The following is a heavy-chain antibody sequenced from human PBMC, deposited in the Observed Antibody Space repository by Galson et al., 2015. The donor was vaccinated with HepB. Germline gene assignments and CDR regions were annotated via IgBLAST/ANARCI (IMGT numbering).Heavy chain of an antibody. J-gene: IGHJ4*02. Sequence: SLRLSCKASGYTFTSYDIHWVRQAPGQGLEWVGVITHDRSNTCYADYVQGRFTITRNNSKNTVYLELSSLRAEDTAVYYCARDREDRRGWDIDYWGQGTLVTVSS. CDR1: GYTFTSYD. D-gene: IGHD6-19*01. CDR3: ARDREDRRGWDIDY. CDR2: ITHDRSNT. V-gene: IGHV3-30*03.